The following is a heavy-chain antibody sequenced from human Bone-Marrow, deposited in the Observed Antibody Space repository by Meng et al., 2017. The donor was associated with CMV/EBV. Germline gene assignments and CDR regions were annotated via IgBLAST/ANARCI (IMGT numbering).Heavy chain of an antibody. CDR2: VWYDGSNT. CDR1: GFPFSTYG. Sequence: GESLKISCVASGFPFSTYGMHWVRQTPGKGLEWVAVVWYDGSNTQYGDSVKGRFTISRDNSKKTLYLQMNSLRAEDTAVYYCAKGPYCTSSSCHGGMAFDIWGRGTLVTVPS. CDR3: AKGPYCTSSSCHGGMAFDI. V-gene: IGHV3-33*06. D-gene: IGHD2-2*01. J-gene: IGHJ3*02.